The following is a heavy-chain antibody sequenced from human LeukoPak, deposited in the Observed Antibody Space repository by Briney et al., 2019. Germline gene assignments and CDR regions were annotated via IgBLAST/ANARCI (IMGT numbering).Heavy chain of an antibody. V-gene: IGHV4-38-2*01. J-gene: IGHJ4*02. CDR3: ARRCGSGSYLH. Sequence: SETLSLTCAVSGYSISSGYYWGWIRQPPGKGLEWIGSIYHSGSTYYNPSLKSRVTISVDTSKNQFSLKLSSVTAADTAVYYCARRCGSGSYLHWGQGTLVTVSS. CDR1: GYSISSGYY. CDR2: IYHSGST. D-gene: IGHD3-10*01.